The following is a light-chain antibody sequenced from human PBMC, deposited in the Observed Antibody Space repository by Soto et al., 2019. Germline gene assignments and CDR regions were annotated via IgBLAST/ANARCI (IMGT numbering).Light chain of an antibody. J-gene: IGLJ1*01. CDR1: RGDIGGYNY. Sequence: QSVLTQPASVSASPGQSITISCTGTRGDIGGYNYVSWYQQHPGKAPKLMIYDVYHRPSGVSNRFSASKSGNTASLTISGLQAEDEADHYCRSYTSSTTIVFGTGTKGTVL. CDR2: DVY. V-gene: IGLV2-14*03. CDR3: RSYTSSTTIV.